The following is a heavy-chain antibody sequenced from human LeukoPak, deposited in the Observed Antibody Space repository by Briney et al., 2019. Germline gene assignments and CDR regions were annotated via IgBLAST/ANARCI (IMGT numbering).Heavy chain of an antibody. CDR1: GFTFSSYA. D-gene: IGHD3-10*01. CDR2: ISYDGSNK. CDR3: AKGRYGSGSYSDY. V-gene: IGHV3-30*04. J-gene: IGHJ4*02. Sequence: GGSLRLSCAASGFTFSSYAMHWVRQAPGKGLEWVAVISYDGSNKYYADSVEGRFTISRDNSKNTLYLQMNSLRAEDTAVYYCAKGRYGSGSYSDYWGQGTLVTVSS.